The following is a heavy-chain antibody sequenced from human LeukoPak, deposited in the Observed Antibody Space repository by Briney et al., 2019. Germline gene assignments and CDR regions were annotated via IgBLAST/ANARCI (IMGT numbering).Heavy chain of an antibody. D-gene: IGHD3-3*01. CDR3: AILINYDFWSGYGMDV. J-gene: IGHJ6*02. CDR2: IYYSGST. Sequence: SETLSLTCTVSGGSISSSSYYWGWIRQPPGKGLEWIVSIYYSGSTYCNPSLKSRVTISVDTSKNQFSLKLSSVTAADTAVYYCAILINYDFWSGYGMDVWGQGTTVTVSS. CDR1: GGSISSSSYY. V-gene: IGHV4-39*01.